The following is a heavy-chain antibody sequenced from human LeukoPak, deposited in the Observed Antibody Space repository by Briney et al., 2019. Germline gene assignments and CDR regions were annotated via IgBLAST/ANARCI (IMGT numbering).Heavy chain of an antibody. Sequence: SETLSLTCAVYGGSFSGYYWSWIRQPPGKGLEWIGEINHSESTNYNPSLKSRVTISVDTSKNQFSLKLSSVTAADTAVYYCASMEYQLATFDPWGQGTLVTVSS. J-gene: IGHJ5*02. CDR2: INHSEST. D-gene: IGHD2-2*01. CDR3: ASMEYQLATFDP. V-gene: IGHV4-34*01. CDR1: GGSFSGYY.